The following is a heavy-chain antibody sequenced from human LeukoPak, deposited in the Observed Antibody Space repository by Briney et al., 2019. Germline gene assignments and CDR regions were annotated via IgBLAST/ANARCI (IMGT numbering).Heavy chain of an antibody. CDR2: IKQDGSEK. V-gene: IGHV3-7*01. CDR3: ARGYYYGSGIFDY. D-gene: IGHD3-10*01. CDR1: GFTFSSYW. J-gene: IGHJ4*02. Sequence: TGGSLRLSCAASGFTFSSYWMSWVRQAPGKGLEWVANIKQDGSEKYYVDSVKGRFTISRDNPKNSLYLQMNSLRAEDTAVYYCARGYYYGSGIFDYWGQGTLVTVSS.